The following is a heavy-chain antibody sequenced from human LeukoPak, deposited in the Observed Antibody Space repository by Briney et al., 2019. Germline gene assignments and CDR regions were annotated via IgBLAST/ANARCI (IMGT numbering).Heavy chain of an antibody. CDR1: GFTFSSYA. CDR2: ISGSGGST. CDR3: ARVSNSGGGPGFPPIYYYYGMDV. V-gene: IGHV3-23*01. D-gene: IGHD3-16*01. J-gene: IGHJ6*02. Sequence: PGGSLRLSCAASGFTFSSYAMSWIRQAPGKGLEWVSAISGSGGSTYYADSVKGRFTISRDNSKNTLYLQMNSLRAEDTAVYYCARVSNSGGGPGFPPIYYYYGMDVWGQGTTVTVSS.